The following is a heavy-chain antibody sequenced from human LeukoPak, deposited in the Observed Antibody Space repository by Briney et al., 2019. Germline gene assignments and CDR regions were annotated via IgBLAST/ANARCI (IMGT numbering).Heavy chain of an antibody. Sequence: GGSLRLSCAASGFTFSDYYMSWIRQAPGKGLEWVSYISSSGSTIYYADSVKGRFTISRDNAKNSLYLQMNSLRAEDTAVYYCARDRPNYDFWSGYHLSLDYWGQGTLVTVSS. J-gene: IGHJ4*02. CDR3: ARDRPNYDFWSGYHLSLDY. CDR1: GFTFSDYY. D-gene: IGHD3-3*01. V-gene: IGHV3-11*04. CDR2: ISSSGSTI.